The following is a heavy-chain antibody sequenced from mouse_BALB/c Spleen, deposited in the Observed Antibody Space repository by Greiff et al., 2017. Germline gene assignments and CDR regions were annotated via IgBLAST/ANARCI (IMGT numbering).Heavy chain of an antibody. V-gene: IGHV1-31*01. CDR3: ARRGNYEGFAY. CDR1: GYSFTGYY. Sequence: VQLQQSGPELVKPGASVKISCKASGYSFTGYYMHWVKQSHVKSLEWIGRINPYNGATSYNQNFKDKASLTVDKSSSTAYMELHSLTSEDSAVYYCARRGNYEGFAYWGQGTLVTVSA. D-gene: IGHD2-1*01. J-gene: IGHJ3*01. CDR2: INPYNGAT.